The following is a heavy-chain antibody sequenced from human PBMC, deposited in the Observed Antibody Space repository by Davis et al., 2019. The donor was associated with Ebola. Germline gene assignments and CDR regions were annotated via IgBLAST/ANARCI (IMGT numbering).Heavy chain of an antibody. D-gene: IGHD3-16*01. CDR1: GFTFSTYW. CDR2: INSDGSIT. V-gene: IGHV3-74*01. CDR3: ARVHGGYENNVFDI. J-gene: IGHJ3*02. Sequence: PGGSLRLSCAASGFTFSTYWMHWVRQAPGKGLVWVSRINSDGSITSYADSVKGRFTISRDNVKNTLYLQMNSLRAEETAGYYCARVHGGYENNVFDIWGQGTMVTVSS.